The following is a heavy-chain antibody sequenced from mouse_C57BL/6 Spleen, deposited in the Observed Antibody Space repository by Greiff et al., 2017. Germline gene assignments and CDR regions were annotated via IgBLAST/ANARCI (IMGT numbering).Heavy chain of an antibody. V-gene: IGHV1-82*01. CDR1: GYAFSSSW. CDR2: IYPGDGDT. D-gene: IGHD1-1*01. Sequence: VQLQQSGPELVKPGASVKISCKASGYAFSSSWVNWVKQRPGKGLEWIGRIYPGDGDTNYNGKFKGKATLTADKSSSTAYMQLSSLTSEDSAVYFCARSGTTVVSDAMDYWGQGTSVTVSS. J-gene: IGHJ4*01. CDR3: ARSGTTVVSDAMDY.